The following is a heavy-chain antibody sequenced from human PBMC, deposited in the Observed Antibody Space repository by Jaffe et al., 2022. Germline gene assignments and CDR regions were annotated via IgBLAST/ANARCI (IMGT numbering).Heavy chain of an antibody. J-gene: IGHJ4*02. CDR1: GGSISSGSYY. CDR2: IYTSGST. Sequence: QVQLQESGPGLVKPSQTLSLTCTVSGGSISSGSYYWSWIRQPAGKGLEWIGRIYTSGSTNYNPSLKSRVTISVDTSKNQFSLKLSSVTAADTAVYYCARAKVYYYGSGSLNYYFDYWGQGTLVTVSS. CDR3: ARAKVYYYGSGSLNYYFDY. D-gene: IGHD3-10*01. V-gene: IGHV4-61*02.